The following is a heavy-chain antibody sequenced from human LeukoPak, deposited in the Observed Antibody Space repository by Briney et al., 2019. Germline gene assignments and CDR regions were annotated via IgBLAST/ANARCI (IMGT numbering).Heavy chain of an antibody. CDR1: GFTFSSYA. D-gene: IGHD3/OR15-3a*01. CDR3: ARASVDWLPHYYYYYMDV. V-gene: IGHV3-30*04. CDR2: ISYDGSNK. J-gene: IGHJ6*03. Sequence: GGSLRPSCAASGFTFSSYAMHWVRQAPGKGLEWVAVISYDGSNKYYADSVKGRFTISRDNSKNTLYLQMNSLRAEDTAVYYCARASVDWLPHYYYYYMDVWGKGTTVTVSS.